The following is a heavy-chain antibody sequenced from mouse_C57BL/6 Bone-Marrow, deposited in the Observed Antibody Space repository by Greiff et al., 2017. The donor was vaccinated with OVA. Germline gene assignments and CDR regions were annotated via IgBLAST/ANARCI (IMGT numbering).Heavy chain of an antibody. D-gene: IGHD1-1*01. CDR2: IDPEDGET. CDR3: ARPYYDGSSGYFDV. CDR1: GFNITDYY. V-gene: IGHV14-2*01. J-gene: IGHJ1*03. Sequence: VQLKQSGAELVKPGASVKLSCTASGFNITDYYMPWVKQRPEQGLEWLGRIDPEDGETNYAPKFQGKATITADPSSNTAYLQLSSHTSEDTADYYGARPYYDGSSGYFDVWGTGTTVTVSA.